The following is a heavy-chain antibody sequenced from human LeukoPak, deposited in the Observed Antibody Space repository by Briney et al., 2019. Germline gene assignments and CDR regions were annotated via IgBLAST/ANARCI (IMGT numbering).Heavy chain of an antibody. J-gene: IGHJ3*02. D-gene: IGHD3-9*01. CDR3: ASPNYDILTGYFLDAFDI. Sequence: GGSLRLSCAASGFTFSTYSGNWIRQAPGKGLEWVSYISSSGSTIYYADSVKGRFTISRDNAKNSLYLQMNSLRAEDTAVYYCASPNYDILTGYFLDAFDIWGQGTMVTVSS. CDR1: GFTFSTYS. CDR2: ISSSGSTI. V-gene: IGHV3-48*04.